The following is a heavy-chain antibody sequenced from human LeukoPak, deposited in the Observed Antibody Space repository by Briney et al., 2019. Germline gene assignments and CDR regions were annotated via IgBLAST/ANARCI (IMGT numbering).Heavy chain of an antibody. V-gene: IGHV4-31*03. CDR1: GGSIRRGGYY. Sequence: SETLSLTCTLSGGSIRRGGYYWSWIRQHPGKGLEWIGYIYYSGSTYFNPSLKSRITISVDTSKNQFSLKLSSVTAADTAVYYCARVGTDYGASVNWFDPWGQGTLVTVSS. J-gene: IGHJ5*02. CDR3: ARVGTDYGASVNWFDP. D-gene: IGHD4/OR15-4a*01. CDR2: IYYSGST.